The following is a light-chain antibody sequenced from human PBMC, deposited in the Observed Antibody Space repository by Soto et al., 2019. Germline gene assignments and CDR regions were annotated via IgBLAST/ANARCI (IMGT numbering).Light chain of an antibody. CDR2: GAS. V-gene: IGKV3-20*01. CDR3: QQYGSLPRWT. CDR1: QSVSSSY. J-gene: IGKJ4*01. Sequence: EIVLTQSPGTLSLSPGERATLSCRASQSVSSSYLAWYQQKPGQAPRLLIYGASSRATGIPDRFSGSGSGTDFTLTISRLEPEDFAVYYCQQYGSLPRWTFGGGTKVEIK.